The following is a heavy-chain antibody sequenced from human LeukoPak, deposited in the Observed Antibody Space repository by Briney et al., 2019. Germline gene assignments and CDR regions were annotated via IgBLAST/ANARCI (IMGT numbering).Heavy chain of an antibody. Sequence: SETLSLTCTVSGGSISSSSYYWGWIRQPPGKGLEWIGSIFYRGSTYYNASLKSRVTISVDTSKNQFSLKLSSVTAADTAVYYCARHDEYSSSWYFGAPAAFDIWGQGTMVTVSS. CDR2: IFYRGST. D-gene: IGHD6-13*01. CDR1: GGSISSSSYY. J-gene: IGHJ3*02. CDR3: ARHDEYSSSWYFGAPAAFDI. V-gene: IGHV4-39*01.